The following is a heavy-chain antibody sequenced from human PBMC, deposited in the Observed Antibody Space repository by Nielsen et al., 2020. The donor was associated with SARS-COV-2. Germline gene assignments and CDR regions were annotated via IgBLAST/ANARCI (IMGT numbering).Heavy chain of an antibody. CDR3: AKEWEQPGFDY. CDR1: EFAFRSYA. J-gene: IGHJ4*02. V-gene: IGHV3-30-3*01. CDR2: ISHDGSDE. Sequence: GESLKISCAGSEFAFRSYAMHWVRQAPGKGLEWVAVISHDGSDEHYADSVKGRFTISRDNSRNTLFLQMSSLRVDDTAVYYCAKEWEQPGFDYWGQGTLVTVSS. D-gene: IGHD1-26*01.